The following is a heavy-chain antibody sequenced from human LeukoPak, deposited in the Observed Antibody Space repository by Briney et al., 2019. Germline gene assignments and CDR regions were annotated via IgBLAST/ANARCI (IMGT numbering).Heavy chain of an antibody. CDR2: ISYDGGVK. CDR1: GFTFSSYA. Sequence: GGSLRLSCAASGFTFSSYALHWVRQAPGKGLEWLSLISYDGGVKYYADSVTGRFTIYKDNSKNTLYLQMNSLRTEDTAVYYCARRDQTMGPEWELVRGWDHPLDYWGQGTLVTVSS. V-gene: IGHV3-30-3*01. J-gene: IGHJ4*02. CDR3: ARRDQTMGPEWELVRGWDHPLDY. D-gene: IGHD1-26*01.